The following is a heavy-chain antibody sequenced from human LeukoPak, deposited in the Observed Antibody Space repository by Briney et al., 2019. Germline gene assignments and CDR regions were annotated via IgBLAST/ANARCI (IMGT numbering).Heavy chain of an antibody. CDR1: GGTFSSYA. D-gene: IGHD1-14*01. Sequence: LVKVSCKASGGTFSSYAISWVRQAPGQGLEWMGGIIPIFGTANYAQKFQGRVTITTDESTSTAYMELSSLRSEDTAVYYCARDSGTEPYMGKLDYWGQGTLVTVSS. J-gene: IGHJ4*02. CDR2: IIPIFGTA. V-gene: IGHV1-69*05. CDR3: ARDSGTEPYMGKLDY.